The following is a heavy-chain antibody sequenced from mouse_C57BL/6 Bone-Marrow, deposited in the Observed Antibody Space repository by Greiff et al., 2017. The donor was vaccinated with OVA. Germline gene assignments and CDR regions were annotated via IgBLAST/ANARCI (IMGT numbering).Heavy chain of an antibody. CDR2: IWSGGST. V-gene: IGHV2-2*01. J-gene: IGHJ1*03. CDR3: ARNRNYGSSYWYFDV. CDR1: GFSLTSYG. D-gene: IGHD1-1*01. Sequence: VQLQQSGPGLVQPSQSLSITCTVSGFSLTSYGVHWVRQSPGKGLEWLGVIWSGGSTDYNAAFISRLSISKDNSKSQVFFKMNSLQADDTAIYYCARNRNYGSSYWYFDVWGTGTTVTVSS.